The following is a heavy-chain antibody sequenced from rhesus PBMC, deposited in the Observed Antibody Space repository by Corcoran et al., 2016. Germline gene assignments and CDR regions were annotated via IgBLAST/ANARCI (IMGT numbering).Heavy chain of an antibody. CDR2: INGNSGNT. D-gene: IGHD4-35*01. J-gene: IGHJ1*01. V-gene: IGHV4-80*01. CDR1: GGSFSSYW. CDR3: ARSGDYGNYVRYFEF. Sequence: QLQLQESGPGLVKPSETLSLTCAGSGGSFSSYWWTWLRQPPGTGLEWFGEINGNSGNTNYNPSLKSRVTISTDTSKNQFSLKLSSVTAADTAVYYCARSGDYGNYVRYFEFWGQGALVTVSS.